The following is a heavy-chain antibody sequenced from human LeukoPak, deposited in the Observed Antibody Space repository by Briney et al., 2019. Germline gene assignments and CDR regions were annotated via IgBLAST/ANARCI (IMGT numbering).Heavy chain of an antibody. V-gene: IGHV6-1*01. CDR2: TYCRSKWYN. CDR1: GDSVSSNSVA. Sequence: SQTLSLTCAISGDSVSSNSVAWNWLRQSPSRGLEWLGRTYCRSKWYNDYAVSVKSRTTINPDTSKNQFSLQLNSVTPEDTAVYFCARVDDGAFDYWGQGTLVTVSS. CDR3: ARVDDGAFDY. D-gene: IGHD1-1*01. J-gene: IGHJ4*02.